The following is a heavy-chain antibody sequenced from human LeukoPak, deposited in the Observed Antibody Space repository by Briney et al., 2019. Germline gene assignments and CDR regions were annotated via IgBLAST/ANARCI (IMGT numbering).Heavy chain of an antibody. CDR3: ARQRYSSGWLSDP. CDR1: GGSISSSSYY. CDR2: IYYSGST. J-gene: IGHJ5*02. Sequence: SETLPLTCTVTGGSISSSSYYWGWIRQPPEKGLEWNGSIYYSGSTYYNPSLKSRVTISVDTSKNQFSLKLSSVTAADTAVYYCARQRYSSGWLSDPWGQGTLVTVSS. D-gene: IGHD6-19*01. V-gene: IGHV4-39*01.